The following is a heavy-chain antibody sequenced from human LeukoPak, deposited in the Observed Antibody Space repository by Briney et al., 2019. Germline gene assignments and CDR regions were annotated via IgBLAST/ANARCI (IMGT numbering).Heavy chain of an antibody. CDR3: AKDYAVVVIAVNLFDY. CDR1: GFTFSSYA. D-gene: IGHD2-15*01. Sequence: GGSLRVSCAASGFTFSSYAMSWVRQAPGKGLEWVSGISGSGDRTYYADSVKGRFTISRDNSKNILYLQMNSLRDEDTAVYFCAKDYAVVVIAVNLFDYWGQGTLVTVSS. CDR2: ISGSGDRT. V-gene: IGHV3-23*01. J-gene: IGHJ4*02.